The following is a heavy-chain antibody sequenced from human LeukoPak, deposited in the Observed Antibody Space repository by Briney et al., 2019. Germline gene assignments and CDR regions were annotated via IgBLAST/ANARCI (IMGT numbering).Heavy chain of an antibody. Sequence: GGSLRLSCAASGFTVSSNYMSWVRQAPGKGLEWVSVIYSGGSTYYADSVKGRFTISRDNSKNTLYLQMNSLRAEDTAVYYCASVPPNDAFDIWGRGTMVTVSS. V-gene: IGHV3-66*01. J-gene: IGHJ3*02. CDR1: GFTVSSNY. CDR3: ASVPPNDAFDI. CDR2: IYSGGST.